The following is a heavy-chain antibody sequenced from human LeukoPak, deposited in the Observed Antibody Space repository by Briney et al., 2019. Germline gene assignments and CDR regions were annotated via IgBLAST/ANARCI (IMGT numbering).Heavy chain of an antibody. V-gene: IGHV4-59*01. CDR1: GGSITTYY. Sequence: SETLSHTCTVSGGSITTYYWTWIRQSPGKGLEWLGHFHYSGSTNYNPSLKSRVTLSVDTSKKEFSLKMSSVTAADTAVYYCAKDRHAPGRYCSSTTCFPFDPWGQGTLVTVSS. D-gene: IGHD2-2*01. CDR3: AKDRHAPGRYCSSTTCFPFDP. CDR2: FHYSGST. J-gene: IGHJ5*02.